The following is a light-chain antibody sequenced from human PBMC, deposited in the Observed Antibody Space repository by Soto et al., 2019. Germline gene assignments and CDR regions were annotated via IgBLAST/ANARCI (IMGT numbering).Light chain of an antibody. V-gene: IGKV3-11*01. J-gene: IGKJ5*01. CDR2: DAS. CDR1: QSVSSY. Sequence: EIVLTQSPATLSSSPGERATLSCRASQSVSSYLAWYQQKPGQAPRLLIYDASNRATGIPARFSGSGSGTEFTLTTSSLEPEDFAVYYCQQRSNWPPITFGQGTRLEIK. CDR3: QQRSNWPPIT.